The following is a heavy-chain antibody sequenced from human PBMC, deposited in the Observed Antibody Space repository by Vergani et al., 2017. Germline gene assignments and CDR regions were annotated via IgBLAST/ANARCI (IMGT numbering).Heavy chain of an antibody. J-gene: IGHJ3*02. D-gene: IGHD3-16*01. V-gene: IGHV3-21*01. Sequence: EVQLVESGGGLVNPGGCLTLSCVASGFSLSTYTFNWVRQAPGGGLEWVSSLNKNNYYIYYADSVKGRFTISRDNAKNSLYLQMNSLRAEDTAVYYCARDRGEAGTVVLDAFDIWGQGTMVTVSS. CDR3: ARDRGEAGTVVLDAFDI. CDR1: GFSLSTYT. CDR2: LNKNNYYI.